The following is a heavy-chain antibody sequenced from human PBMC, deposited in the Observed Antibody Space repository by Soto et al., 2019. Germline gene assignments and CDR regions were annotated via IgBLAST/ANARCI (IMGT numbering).Heavy chain of an antibody. D-gene: IGHD3-22*01. CDR1: GDRFTSYW. J-gene: IGHJ5*02. CDR2: IFPSDSDT. Sequence: GESLKISCRTSGDRFTSYWIAWVRQMHGKGLEWMAIIFPSDSDTRYSPSFQGQVTISAYRSTSTVCLQWASLKASDTAVYFCARKDKSGSFNWFDPWGQGTLVTVAS. V-gene: IGHV5-51*01. CDR3: ARKDKSGSFNWFDP.